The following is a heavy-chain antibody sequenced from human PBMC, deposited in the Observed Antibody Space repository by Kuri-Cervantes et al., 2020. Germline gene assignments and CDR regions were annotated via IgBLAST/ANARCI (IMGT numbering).Heavy chain of an antibody. D-gene: IGHD5-12*01. V-gene: IGHV3-33*08. CDR3: ARDRVDIVATFPWYYMDV. J-gene: IGHJ6*03. CDR1: GFTFSSYA. CDR2: IWYDGSNK. Sequence: GGSLRLSCAASGFTFSSYAMSWVRQAPGKGLEWVAVIWYDGSNKYYADSVKGRFTISRDNSKNTLYLQMNSLRAEDTAVYYCARDRVDIVATFPWYYMDVWGKGTTVTVSS.